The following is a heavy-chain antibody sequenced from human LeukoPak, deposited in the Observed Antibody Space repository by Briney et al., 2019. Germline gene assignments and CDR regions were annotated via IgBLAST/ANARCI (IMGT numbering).Heavy chain of an antibody. CDR2: ISAGGSTM. V-gene: IGHV3-48*02. CDR1: GFAFSSHG. J-gene: IGHJ4*02. CDR3: ARGEYD. Sequence: PGGALRLSCAASGFAFSSHGMNWVRQAPGKGLEWISYISAGGSTMYYADSVKGRFTISRDNAKNALYLQVSSLRDEDTAVYYCARGEYDWGQGTLVTVSS. D-gene: IGHD3-10*01.